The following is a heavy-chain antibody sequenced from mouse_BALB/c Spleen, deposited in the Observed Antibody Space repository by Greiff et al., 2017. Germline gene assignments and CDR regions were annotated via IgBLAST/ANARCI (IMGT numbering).Heavy chain of an antibody. J-gene: IGHJ4*01. CDR2: ISSGSSTI. V-gene: IGHV5-17*02. D-gene: IGHD2-4*01. Sequence: EVKVVESGGGLVQPGGSRKLSCAASGFTFSSFGMHWVRQAPEKGLEWVAYISSGSSTIYYADTVKGRFTISRDNPKNTLFLQMTSLRSEDTAMYYCARGLRRGGYAMDYWGQGTSVTVSS. CDR3: ARGLRRGGYAMDY. CDR1: GFTFSSFG.